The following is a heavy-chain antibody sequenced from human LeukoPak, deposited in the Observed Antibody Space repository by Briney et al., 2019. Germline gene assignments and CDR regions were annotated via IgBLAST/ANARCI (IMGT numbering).Heavy chain of an antibody. J-gene: IGHJ3*02. CDR1: GFTFSNAW. CDR3: ARNREDWLPDAFDI. V-gene: IGHV3-15*01. D-gene: IGHD3-3*01. CDR2: IKSKTDGGTT. Sequence: PGGSLRLSCAASGFTFSNAWMSWVRQAPGKGLEWVGRIKSKTDGGTTDYAAPVKGRFTISRDDSKNTLYLQMNSLRAEETAVYYCARNREDWLPDAFDIWGQGTMVTVSS.